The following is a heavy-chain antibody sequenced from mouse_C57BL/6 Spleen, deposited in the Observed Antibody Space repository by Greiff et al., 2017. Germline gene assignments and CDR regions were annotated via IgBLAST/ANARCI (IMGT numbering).Heavy chain of an antibody. CDR3: AKDSSGYVEYFDY. Sequence: VQGVESGPELVKPGASVKISCKASGYAFSSSWMNWVKQRPGKGLEWIGRIYPGDGDTNYNGKFKGKATLTADKSSSTAYMQLSSQTSEDSAVYICAKDSSGYVEYFDYWGQGTTLTVSS. CDR2: IYPGDGDT. V-gene: IGHV1-82*01. D-gene: IGHD3-2*02. J-gene: IGHJ2*01. CDR1: GYAFSSSW.